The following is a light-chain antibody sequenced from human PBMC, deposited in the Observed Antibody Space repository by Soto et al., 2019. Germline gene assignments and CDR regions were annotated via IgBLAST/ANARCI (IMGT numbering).Light chain of an antibody. CDR2: QVT. V-gene: IGLV2-14*01. CDR3: SSYTDSSNYV. CDR1: SSDLAIYNY. Sequence: QSAPAQPASVSGSPGQSITISCTGTSSDLAIYNYVSWYQQQPGKAPKLIIYQVTNRPSGVSNRFSGSRSGNTASLTISGLQAEDEADYYCSSYTDSSNYVFGTGTKVTVL. J-gene: IGLJ1*01.